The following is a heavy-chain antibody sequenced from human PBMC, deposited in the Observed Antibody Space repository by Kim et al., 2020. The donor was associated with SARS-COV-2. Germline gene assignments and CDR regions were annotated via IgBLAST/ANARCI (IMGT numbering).Heavy chain of an antibody. J-gene: IGHJ4*02. CDR1: GFTFSNYA. D-gene: IGHD2-2*02. CDR2: ISASGDGA. CDR3: AKQTTTSCYSPGDF. Sequence: GGSLRPSCAASGFTFSNYAMSWVRQVPGKGLEWVSAISASGDGAYYADSVKGRFTISRDNSKNTLYLQMNSLRAEDTAIYYCAKQTTTSCYSPGDFWGQGTLVTVSS. V-gene: IGHV3-23*01.